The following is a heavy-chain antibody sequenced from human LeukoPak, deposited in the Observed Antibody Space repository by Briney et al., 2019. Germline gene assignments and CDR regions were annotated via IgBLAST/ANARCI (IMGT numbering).Heavy chain of an antibody. J-gene: IGHJ6*04. V-gene: IGHV1-69*06. CDR3: ARDGGGYSGYDLLNPYYGMGV. CDR2: IIPIFGTA. CDR1: GGTFSSYA. D-gene: IGHD5-12*01. Sequence: ASVKVSCKASGGTFSSYAISWVRQAPGQGLEWMGGIIPIFGTANYAQKFQGRVTITADKSTSTAYMELSSLRSEDTAVYYCARDGGGYSGYDLLNPYYGMGVWGKGTTVTVSS.